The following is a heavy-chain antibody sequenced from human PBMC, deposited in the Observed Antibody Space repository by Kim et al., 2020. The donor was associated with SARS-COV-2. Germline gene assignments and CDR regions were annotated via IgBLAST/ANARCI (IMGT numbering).Heavy chain of an antibody. Sequence: TRYSPSFQDKVTITADKSISTAYLQWSSLRASDTAMYYGARWYDGVGFDIWGQGTMVTVSS. D-gene: IGHD3-3*01. CDR3: ARWYDGVGFDI. J-gene: IGHJ3*02. CDR2: T. V-gene: IGHV5-51*01.